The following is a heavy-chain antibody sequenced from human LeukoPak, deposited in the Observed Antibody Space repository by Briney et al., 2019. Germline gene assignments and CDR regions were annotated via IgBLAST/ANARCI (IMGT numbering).Heavy chain of an antibody. CDR2: ISCDATNK. V-gene: IGHV3-30*03. CDR3: ASSIAHSSRWYGGYFQH. Sequence: GGSLRLSCAASGFTFSNYGIHWVRQAPGKGLEWVAVISCDATNKYYTDSVKGRFTISRDNSKNTLYLQMNSLRAEDTAVYYCASSIAHSSRWYGGYFQHWGQRTLVTVSS. J-gene: IGHJ1*01. CDR1: GFTFSNYG. D-gene: IGHD6-13*01.